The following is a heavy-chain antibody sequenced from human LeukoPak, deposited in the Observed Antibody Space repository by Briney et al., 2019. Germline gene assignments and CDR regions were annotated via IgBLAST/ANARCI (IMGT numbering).Heavy chain of an antibody. Sequence: GGSLRLSCAASGFTFSTYNMNWVRQAPAKGLEWVSSVNGGGSSTYYADSVKGRFTISRDNSRNTLYLQMNSLRVEDTAVYYCAKGPVVTLDSWGQGALVTVSS. CDR2: VNGGGSST. J-gene: IGHJ4*02. V-gene: IGHV3-23*01. D-gene: IGHD4-23*01. CDR1: GFTFSTYN. CDR3: AKGPVVTLDS.